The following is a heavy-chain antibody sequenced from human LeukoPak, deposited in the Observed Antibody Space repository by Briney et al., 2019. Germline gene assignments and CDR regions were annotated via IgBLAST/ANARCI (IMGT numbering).Heavy chain of an antibody. CDR3: ARDGIAAAGNWFDP. Sequence: SETLSLTCTVSGGSISSYYWSWIRQPAGKGLEWIGRIYTSGSTNYNPSLESRVTMSVDTSKNQFSLKLSSVTAADTAVYYCARDGIAAAGNWFDPWGQGTLVTVSS. CDR1: GGSISSYY. V-gene: IGHV4-4*07. J-gene: IGHJ5*02. D-gene: IGHD6-13*01. CDR2: IYTSGST.